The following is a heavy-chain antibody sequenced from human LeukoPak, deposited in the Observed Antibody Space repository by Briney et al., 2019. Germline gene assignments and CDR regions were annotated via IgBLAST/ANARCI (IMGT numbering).Heavy chain of an antibody. CDR2: ISAYNGNT. CDR1: GYTFTSYG. CDR3: ARVKGIAVAGPNWFDP. J-gene: IGHJ5*02. V-gene: IGHV1-18*01. Sequence: ASVKVSCKASGYTFTSYGITEVRQAPGQGLEWMGWISAYNGNTNYAQKLQGRVTMTTDTSTSTAYMELRSLRSDDTAVYYCARVKGIAVAGPNWFDPWGQGTLVTVSS. D-gene: IGHD6-19*01.